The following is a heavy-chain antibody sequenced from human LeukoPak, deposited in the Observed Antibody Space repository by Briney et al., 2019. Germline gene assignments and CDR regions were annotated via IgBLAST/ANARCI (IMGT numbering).Heavy chain of an antibody. CDR1: GYSIGSGYF. CDR2: MSYDGCI. J-gene: IGHJ5*01. Sequence: SSEPLSLTCGVSGYSIGSGYFWAWIRQPPGKGLEWIGNMSYDGCIQYNPSVQSRVTISGDTSKNKFSLKLSSLTAADTAVYHCARASIAGVGNETPSYLFDSWGQGTLVTVSS. CDR3: ARASIAGVGNETPSYLFDS. V-gene: IGHV4-38-2*01. D-gene: IGHD6-6*01.